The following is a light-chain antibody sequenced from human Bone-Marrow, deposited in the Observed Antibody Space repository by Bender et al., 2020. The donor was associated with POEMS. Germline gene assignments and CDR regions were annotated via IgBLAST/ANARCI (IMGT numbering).Light chain of an antibody. CDR2: NNS. J-gene: IGLJ3*02. V-gene: IGLV1-44*01. CDR1: SSKFGSYP. Sequence: QSVLTQPPSASGTPGQRVTISFSGSSSKFGSYPVNWYQQLPGAAPKLVIFNNSQRPSGVPDRFPGSNSGTSASLAISGLLSDDEADFYCATWDDSLNGWVFGGGTKLTVL. CDR3: ATWDDSLNGWV.